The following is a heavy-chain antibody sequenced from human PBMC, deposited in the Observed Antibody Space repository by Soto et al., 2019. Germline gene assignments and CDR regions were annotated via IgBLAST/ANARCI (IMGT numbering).Heavy chain of an antibody. J-gene: IGHJ4*02. Sequence: GGSLRLSCAASGFTFNTYAMSWVRQAPGKGLEWVSGISGSGDSTYYADSVKGRFTISRDNSKNTLYMQMNSLRAEDTAVYYCAKDWSWTQVCLTNWGQGALVTVSS. V-gene: IGHV3-23*01. CDR1: GFTFNTYA. CDR3: AKDWSWTQVCLTN. D-gene: IGHD5-18*01. CDR2: ISGSGDST.